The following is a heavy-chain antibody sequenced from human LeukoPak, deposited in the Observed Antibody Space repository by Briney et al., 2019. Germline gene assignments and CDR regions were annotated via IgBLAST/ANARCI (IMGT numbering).Heavy chain of an antibody. CDR2: MYHSGST. D-gene: IGHD1-14*01. J-gene: IGHJ4*02. Sequence: KPSETLSLTCAVSGYSISSGYYWGWIRQPPGQGLEWIGSMYHSGSTYYNPSLKSRVTISVDTSKNQFPLKLSSVTAADTAVYYCARARGIGTGGQYYFDYWGQGTLVTVSS. V-gene: IGHV4-38-2*01. CDR3: ARARGIGTGGQYYFDY. CDR1: GYSISSGYY.